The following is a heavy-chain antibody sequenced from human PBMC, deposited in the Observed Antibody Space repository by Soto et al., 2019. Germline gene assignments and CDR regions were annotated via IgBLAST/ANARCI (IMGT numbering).Heavy chain of an antibody. CDR2: ITSEGDRT. CDR1: GFSFRSCA. CDR3: VKGNQLLRYYFES. V-gene: IGHV3-64D*06. J-gene: IGHJ4*02. D-gene: IGHD2-21*01. Sequence: VGSRSLSCAASGFSFRSCAMHWVRQAPGKGLEYVSGITSEGDRTWHADSVKGRFTVSRDNSRNTLYLHLSSLRAEDTAVYYCVKGNQLLRYYFESWGQGTLVTVSS.